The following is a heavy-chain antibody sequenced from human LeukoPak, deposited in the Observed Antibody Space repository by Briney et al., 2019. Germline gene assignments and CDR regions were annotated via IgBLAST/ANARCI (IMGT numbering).Heavy chain of an antibody. J-gene: IGHJ4*02. D-gene: IGHD3-10*01. V-gene: IGHV1-69*13. CDR2: IIPIFGTA. CDR3: ARIVDYYGSAYFDY. Sequence: HVASVKVSCKASGGTFSSYAISWVRQAPEQGLEWMGGIIPIFGTANYAQKFQGRVTITADESTSTAYMELSSLRSEDTAVYYCARIVDYYGSAYFDYWGQGTLVTVSS. CDR1: GGTFSSYA.